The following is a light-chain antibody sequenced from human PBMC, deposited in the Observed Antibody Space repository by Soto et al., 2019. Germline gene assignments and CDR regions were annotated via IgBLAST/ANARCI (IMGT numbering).Light chain of an antibody. V-gene: IGLV1-51*01. Sequence: QSVLTQPPSVSAAPGQKVTISCHGSSSNIGGNSVSWYQQLPGTAPKLLIYDDNKRTSGIPDRFSGSKSGTSATLGITGFQTGDEADYYCGSWDSSLSAYVFGTGTKVTVL. CDR2: DDN. CDR3: GSWDSSLSAYV. CDR1: SSNIGGNS. J-gene: IGLJ1*01.